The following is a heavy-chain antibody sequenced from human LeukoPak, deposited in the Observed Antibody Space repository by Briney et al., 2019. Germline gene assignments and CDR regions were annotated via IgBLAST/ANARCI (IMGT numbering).Heavy chain of an antibody. V-gene: IGHV5-51*01. D-gene: IGHD3-3*01. Sequence: GESLKISCKGSAVTFDKYWIGWVRQLPGKGLDWMGIIYPGDSETRYSPSFQGQVTMSVDKSINTAYLHWGSLKASDTAIYFCARLSTRLLDHWGQGTRVTVSS. CDR2: IYPGDSET. CDR3: ARLSTRLLDH. J-gene: IGHJ4*02. CDR1: AVTFDKYW.